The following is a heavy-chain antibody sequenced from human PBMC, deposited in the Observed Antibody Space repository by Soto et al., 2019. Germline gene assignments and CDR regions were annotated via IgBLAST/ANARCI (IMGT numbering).Heavy chain of an antibody. CDR3: VRDTMRASAAASLDY. CDR1: GFTFNTYK. CDR2: ISVSGNII. Sequence: GGALRLSCAASGFTFNTYKFNWVRQAPGKGLEWISYISVSGNIIKYADSVKGRFTISRDNAENSLHLHMSSLRVDDTAVYFCVRDTMRASAAASLDYWGQGTQVTVSS. D-gene: IGHD6-13*01. J-gene: IGHJ4*02. V-gene: IGHV3-48*03.